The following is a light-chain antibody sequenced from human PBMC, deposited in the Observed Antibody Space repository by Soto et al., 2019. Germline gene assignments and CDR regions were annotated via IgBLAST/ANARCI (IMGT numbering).Light chain of an antibody. CDR3: QQSYRPPYP. CDR2: AAS. CDR1: QSISSY. J-gene: IGKJ2*01. Sequence: DIQMTQSPSSLSASVGERVTITCRANQSISSYLNWYQLKPGKAPKLLIYAASTLQRGVPSRFSDSGSGTDFTLTIRSLQLDDFATYSCQQSYRPPYPFGQGTKVDIK. V-gene: IGKV1-39*01.